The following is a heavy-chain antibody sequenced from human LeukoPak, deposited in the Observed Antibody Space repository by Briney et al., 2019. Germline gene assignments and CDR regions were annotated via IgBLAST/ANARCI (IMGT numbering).Heavy chain of an antibody. CDR2: IYSGGST. CDR3: ASGRLGYCTNGVCYDAFDI. CDR1: GFTVSSNY. J-gene: IGHJ3*02. Sequence: GGSLRLSCAASGFTVSSNYMSWVRQAPGKGLEWVSVIYSGGSTNYADSVKGRFTISRDNSKNTLYLQTNSLRAEDTAVYYCASGRLGYCTNGVCYDAFDIWGQGTMITVSS. D-gene: IGHD2-8*01. V-gene: IGHV3-53*01.